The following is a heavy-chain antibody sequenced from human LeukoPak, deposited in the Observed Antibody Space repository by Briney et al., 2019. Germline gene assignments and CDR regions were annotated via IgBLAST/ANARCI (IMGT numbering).Heavy chain of an antibody. CDR2: IYWNDDK. V-gene: IGHV2-5*01. Sequence: ESGPTLVKPTQTLTLTCTFSGFSLSTSGVGVGWIRQTPGKALEWLALIYWNDDKRYSPSLKSRLTITKDTSKNQVVLTITNMDPVDTATYYCVHRHQAAIGTGKNWFDPWGQGTLVTVSS. J-gene: IGHJ5*02. CDR3: VHRHQAAIGTGKNWFDP. CDR1: GFSLSTSGVG. D-gene: IGHD6-13*01.